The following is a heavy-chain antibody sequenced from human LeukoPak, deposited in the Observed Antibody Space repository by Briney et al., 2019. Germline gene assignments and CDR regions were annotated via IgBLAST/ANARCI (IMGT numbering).Heavy chain of an antibody. CDR3: ARDAQQLVDY. CDR2: ISSSSSYI. D-gene: IGHD6-13*01. CDR1: GFTFSSSA. J-gene: IGHJ4*02. V-gene: IGHV3-21*01. Sequence: GGSLRLSCAASGFTFSSSAMSWVRQVPGKGLEWVSSISSSSSYIYYADSVKGRFTISRDNAKNSLYLQMNSLRAEDTAVYYCARDAQQLVDYWGQGTLVTVSS.